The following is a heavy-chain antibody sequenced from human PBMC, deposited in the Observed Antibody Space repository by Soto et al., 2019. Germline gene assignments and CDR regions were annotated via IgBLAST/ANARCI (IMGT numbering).Heavy chain of an antibody. CDR3: ARGMTEQWLGSFDY. CDR2: ISYDGSNK. CDR1: GFTFSSYA. J-gene: IGHJ4*02. D-gene: IGHD6-19*01. V-gene: IGHV3-30-3*01. Sequence: QVQLVESGGGVVQPGRSLRLSCAASGFTFSSYAMHWVRQAPGKGLEWVAVISYDGSNKYYADSVKGRFTISRDNSKNTLYLQMNSLRDEDTAVYYCARGMTEQWLGSFDYWGQGTLVTVSS.